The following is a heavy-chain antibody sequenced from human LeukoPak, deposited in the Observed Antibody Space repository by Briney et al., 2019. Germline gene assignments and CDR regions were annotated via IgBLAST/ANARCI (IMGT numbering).Heavy chain of an antibody. CDR3: ARSVEGYCRGGSCYYYSYYMDV. CDR1: GDSISSSSSY. CDR2: IHYSGST. D-gene: IGHD2-15*01. J-gene: IGHJ6*03. V-gene: IGHV4-39*07. Sequence: ETLSLTCTVSGDSISSSSSYWGWIRQPPGEGLQWIGYIHYSGSTNYNPSLKSRLTISVDTSKNQFSLKLSSMTAADTAVYYCARSVEGYCRGGSCYYYSYYMDVWGKGTTVTVSS.